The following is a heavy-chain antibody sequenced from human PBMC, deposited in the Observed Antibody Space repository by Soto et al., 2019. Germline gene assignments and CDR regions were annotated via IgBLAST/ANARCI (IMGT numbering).Heavy chain of an antibody. V-gene: IGHV4-31*03. Sequence: SETLSLTCTVSGGSISSVGYCWSCIRQHPGKGLEWIGYIYYSGSTYYNPSLKSRVTISVDTSKNQFSLKLSSVTAADTAVYYCARDYHYYYGSGSYYSPTPYGMDVWGQGTTVTVS. CDR1: GGSISSVGYC. CDR3: ARDYHYYYGSGSYYSPTPYGMDV. CDR2: IYYSGST. J-gene: IGHJ6*02. D-gene: IGHD3-10*01.